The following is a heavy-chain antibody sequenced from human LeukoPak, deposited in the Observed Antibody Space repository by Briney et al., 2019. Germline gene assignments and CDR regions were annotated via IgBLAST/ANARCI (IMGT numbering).Heavy chain of an antibody. D-gene: IGHD2-2*01. Sequence: GGSLRLSCAASGFTFSNFWMSWVRQAPGKGLEWVANIKQDGSEKHYVDSVKGRFTISRDNAKNSLYLQMNSLRAEDTAVYYCAREDCSSTSCYEGYYYYGMDVWGQGTTVTVSS. CDR1: GFTFSNFW. CDR2: IKQDGSEK. J-gene: IGHJ6*02. V-gene: IGHV3-7*01. CDR3: AREDCSSTSCYEGYYYYGMDV.